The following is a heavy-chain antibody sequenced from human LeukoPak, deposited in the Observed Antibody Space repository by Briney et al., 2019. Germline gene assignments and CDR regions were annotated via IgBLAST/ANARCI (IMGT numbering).Heavy chain of an antibody. V-gene: IGHV4-59*01. CDR2: IYYSGST. CDR3: ARGESYSSSWPPYYYYYYYMDV. J-gene: IGHJ6*03. D-gene: IGHD6-13*01. Sequence: SETLSLTCTVSGGSISSYYWSWIRQPPGKGLEWIGYIYYSGSTNYNPSLKSRVTILVDTSKNQFSLKLSSVTAADTAVYYCARGESYSSSWPPYYYYYYYMDVWGKGTTVTVSS. CDR1: GGSISSYY.